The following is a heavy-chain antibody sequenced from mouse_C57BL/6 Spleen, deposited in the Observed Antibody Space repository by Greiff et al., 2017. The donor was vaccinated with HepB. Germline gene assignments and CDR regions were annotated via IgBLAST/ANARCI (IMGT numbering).Heavy chain of an antibody. V-gene: IGHV1-82*01. D-gene: IGHD1-1*01. CDR3: ASYGSSYDLWYFDV. Sequence: QVQLQQSGPELVKPGASVKISCKASGYAFSSSWMNWVKQRPGKGLEWIGRIYPGDGDTNYNGKFKGKATLTADKSSSTAYMQLSSLTSEDSAVYFCASYGSSYDLWYFDVWGTGTTVTVSS. J-gene: IGHJ1*03. CDR1: GYAFSSSW. CDR2: IYPGDGDT.